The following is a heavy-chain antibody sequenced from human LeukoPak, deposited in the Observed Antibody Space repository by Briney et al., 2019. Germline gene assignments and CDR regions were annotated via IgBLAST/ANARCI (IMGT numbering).Heavy chain of an antibody. D-gene: IGHD2-2*01. Sequence: GASVKVSCKASGYTFTGYYMHWVRQAPGQGLEWMGWINPNSGGTNYAQKFQGRVTTTRDTSISTAYMELSRLRSDDTAVYYCARGGEYQLLFLDYYYYMDVWGKGTTVTISS. CDR2: INPNSGGT. CDR3: ARGGEYQLLFLDYYYYMDV. J-gene: IGHJ6*03. CDR1: GYTFTGYY. V-gene: IGHV1-2*02.